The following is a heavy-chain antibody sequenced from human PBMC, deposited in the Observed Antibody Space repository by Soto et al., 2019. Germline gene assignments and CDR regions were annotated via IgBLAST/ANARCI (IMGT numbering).Heavy chain of an antibody. J-gene: IGHJ6*02. Sequence: QVQLVQSGAEMKKPGSSVKVSCKASGGTFNTYTISWVRQVPGQGLEWMGGIMPLYAKPTYAQPFLGRLTIAADEPTSTVYMALSSLRSEDTALYYCASLNNWSSGDGRIDVWGRGTAVSVSS. CDR1: GGTFNTYT. CDR3: ASLNNWSSGDGRIDV. D-gene: IGHD1-26*01. V-gene: IGHV1-69*01. CDR2: IMPLYAKP.